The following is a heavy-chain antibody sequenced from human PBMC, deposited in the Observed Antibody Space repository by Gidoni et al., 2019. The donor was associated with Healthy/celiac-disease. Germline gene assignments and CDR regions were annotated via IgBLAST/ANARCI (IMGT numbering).Heavy chain of an antibody. J-gene: IGHJ3*02. CDR2: IIPIFGTA. CDR1: GGTFRSYA. V-gene: IGHV1-69*01. Sequence: QVQLVQSGAEVKKPGSSVKVSCKASGGTFRSYAISWVRQAPGQGLEWMGGIIPIFGTANYAQKFQGRVTITADESTSTAYMELSSLRSEDTAVYYCAREENIAAAGTGDAFDIWGQGTMVTVSS. CDR3: AREENIAAAGTGDAFDI. D-gene: IGHD6-13*01.